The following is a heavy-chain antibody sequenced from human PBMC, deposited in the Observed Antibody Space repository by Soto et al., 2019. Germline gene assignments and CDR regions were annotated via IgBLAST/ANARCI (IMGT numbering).Heavy chain of an antibody. CDR3: ARAKPTYDYVWRSYRLALDWFDP. V-gene: IGHV1-18*01. CDR2: ISAYNGNT. Sequence: QVQLGQSGAEVKKPGDSVKVSCKASGYTFTSYGISWVRQAPGQGLEWMGWISAYNGNTNYAQKLQGRVTMTTDTSRSSAYMELRGLRSDDTAVYYCARAKPTYDYVWRSYRLALDWFDPWGQGTLVTVSS. CDR1: GYTFTSYG. D-gene: IGHD3-16*02. J-gene: IGHJ5*02.